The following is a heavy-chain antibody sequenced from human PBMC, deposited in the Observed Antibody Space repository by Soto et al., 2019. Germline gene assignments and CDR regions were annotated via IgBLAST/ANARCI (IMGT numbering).Heavy chain of an antibody. Sequence: QVQLVQSGAEVKKPGSSVKVSCKASGGTFSSYAISWVRQAPGQGLEWMGGIIPIFGTANYAQKFQGRVTITADESTSTAYMELSSLRSEDTAVYYCARGEGYDFPDSGGYYYYGMDVWGQGTTVTVSS. CDR1: GGTFSSYA. V-gene: IGHV1-69*01. D-gene: IGHD3-3*01. CDR3: ARGEGYDFPDSGGYYYYGMDV. J-gene: IGHJ6*02. CDR2: IIPIFGTA.